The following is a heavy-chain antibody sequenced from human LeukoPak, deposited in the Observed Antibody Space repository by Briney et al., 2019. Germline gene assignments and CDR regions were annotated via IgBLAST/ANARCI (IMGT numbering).Heavy chain of an antibody. V-gene: IGHV3-43*02. CDR3: ARGLGQFDY. J-gene: IGHJ4*02. D-gene: IGHD6-19*01. CDR2: ISGDGGST. CDR1: GFTFDDYA. Sequence: GGSLRLSCAASGFTFDDYAMHWVRQAPGKGLEWVSLISGDGGSTYYADSVKGRFTISRDNSKNTLYLQMNSLRAEDTAVYYCARGLGQFDYWGQGTLVTVSS.